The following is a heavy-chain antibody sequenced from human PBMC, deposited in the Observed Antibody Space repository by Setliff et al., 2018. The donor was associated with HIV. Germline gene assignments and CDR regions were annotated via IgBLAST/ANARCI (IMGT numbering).Heavy chain of an antibody. D-gene: IGHD3-3*01. CDR3: APYNTRSGYYSMGWFDP. J-gene: IGHJ5*02. CDR1: GVSTSSSNYY. Sequence: PSETLSLTCTVSGVSTSSSNYYWGWIRQHPGKGLEWIGYIHYTGSTYYNPSLKSRVTISVDTSKNQFSLKLSSVTAADTAVYYCAPYNTRSGYYSMGWFDPWGQGTLVTVSS. CDR2: IHYTGST. V-gene: IGHV4-31*03.